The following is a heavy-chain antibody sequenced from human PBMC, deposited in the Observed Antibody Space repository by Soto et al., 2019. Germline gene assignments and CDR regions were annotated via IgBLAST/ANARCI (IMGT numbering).Heavy chain of an antibody. Sequence: ASVKVSCKASGYTFSNYGISWVRQAPGQGLEWMGWISAYNGNIKFAQKVQGRVTMTTDTFTSTAYMELRSLRSDDTAVYYFVSAPPGDGATIFDLWGQGTMVTVSS. CDR2: ISAYNGNI. CDR1: GYTFSNYG. V-gene: IGHV1-18*01. CDR3: VSAPPGDGATIFDL. J-gene: IGHJ4*01. D-gene: IGHD3-10*01.